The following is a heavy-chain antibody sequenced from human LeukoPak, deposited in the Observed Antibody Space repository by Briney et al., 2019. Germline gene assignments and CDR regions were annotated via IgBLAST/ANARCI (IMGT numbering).Heavy chain of an antibody. J-gene: IGHJ4*02. CDR3: ARVTYAVPDY. CDR2: ISSSGKNI. D-gene: IGHD2/OR15-2a*01. Sequence: GGSLRLSCAASGFTFSSYEMNWVRQAPGKGLEWVSYISSSGKNIYFADSVKGRFTISRDNAKNSLFLQMNSLRAEDPAVYYCARVTYAVPDYWGQGNLVAVSS. V-gene: IGHV3-48*03. CDR1: GFTFSSYE.